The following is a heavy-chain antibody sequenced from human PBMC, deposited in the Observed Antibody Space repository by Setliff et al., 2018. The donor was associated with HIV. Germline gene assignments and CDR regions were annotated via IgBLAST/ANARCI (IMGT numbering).Heavy chain of an antibody. CDR3: AREVPDENGDPDGFDL. D-gene: IGHD4-17*01. V-gene: IGHV4-59*11. CDR1: GGSISSHY. CDR2: LYYSGST. J-gene: IGHJ3*01. Sequence: PSETLSLTCTVSGGSISSHYWSWIRQPPGKGLEWIGSLYYSGSTVYNPSLKSPVTISLDASKNTLYLEMNNLRAGDTAVYFCAREVPDENGDPDGFDLWGQGTMVTVSS.